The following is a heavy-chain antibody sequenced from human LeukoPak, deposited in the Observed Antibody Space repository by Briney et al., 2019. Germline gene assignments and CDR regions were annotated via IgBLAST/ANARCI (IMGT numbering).Heavy chain of an antibody. D-gene: IGHD1-1*01. CDR1: GFTFGDYA. CDR2: IRSKAYGETS. V-gene: IGHV3-49*03. Sequence: GGSLRLSCTASGFTFGDYAMSWIRQAPGKGLEWVGFIRSKAYGETSDYAASVKGRFTISRDDSKAIAYLQMNSLKTEDTAVYHCTRDRGAYNLYDYWGQGTLVTVSS. J-gene: IGHJ4*02. CDR3: TRDRGAYNLYDY.